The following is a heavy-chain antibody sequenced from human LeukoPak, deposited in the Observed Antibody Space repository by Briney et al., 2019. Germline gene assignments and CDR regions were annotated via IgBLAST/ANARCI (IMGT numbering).Heavy chain of an antibody. J-gene: IGHJ4*02. CDR3: ARAGLGGHYIDY. Sequence: GGSLRLSCAASGFTFSDYYMTWIRQAPGQGLEWISYVSGSDENKYYAGSVRGRFAISRDNAEKSLFLQMSNVRAEDTAVYNCARAGLGGHYIDYWGQGTLVTVSS. V-gene: IGHV3-11*01. CDR2: VSGSDENK. D-gene: IGHD2-15*01. CDR1: GFTFSDYY.